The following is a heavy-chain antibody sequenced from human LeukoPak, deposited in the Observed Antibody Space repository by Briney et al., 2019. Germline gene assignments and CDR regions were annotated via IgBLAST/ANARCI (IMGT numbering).Heavy chain of an antibody. CDR3: AKDAVKYYYDSSGYADAFDI. D-gene: IGHD3-22*01. Sequence: GGSLRLSCAASGFTFDDYAMHWVRQAPGKGLEWVLGISWNSGSIGYADSVKGRFTISRDNAKNSLYLQMNSLRAEDTALYYCAKDAVKYYYDSSGYADAFDIWGQGTMVTVSS. J-gene: IGHJ3*02. CDR1: GFTFDDYA. V-gene: IGHV3-9*01. CDR2: ISWNSGSI.